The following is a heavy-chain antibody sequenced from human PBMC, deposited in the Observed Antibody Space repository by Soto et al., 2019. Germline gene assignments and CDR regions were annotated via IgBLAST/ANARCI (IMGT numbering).Heavy chain of an antibody. D-gene: IGHD3-10*01. CDR3: AHSRLNQKYYYASGSAYYVDY. CDR1: GFSLSTSGVG. J-gene: IGHJ4*02. CDR2: IYWNDDK. V-gene: IGHV2-5*01. Sequence: QITLKESGPTLVKPTQTLTLTCTFSGFSLSTSGVGVGWIRQPPGKALDCLAVIYWNDDKRYSPSLKSRLTTTXXXSXXQVVLTMTNMDPVDTATYYCAHSRLNQKYYYASGSAYYVDYWGQGTLVTVSS.